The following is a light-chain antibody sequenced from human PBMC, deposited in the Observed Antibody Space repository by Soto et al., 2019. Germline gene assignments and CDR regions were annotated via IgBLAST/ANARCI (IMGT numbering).Light chain of an antibody. Sequence: QSALTQPASVSGSPGQSITISCTGTSSDVGNYNYVSWFQHHPGKAPMLIIYEVSNRPSGVSNRFSGSKSGNTASLTISGLQPEDEADYYCSSYAGSNNLGVFGGGTKLTVL. CDR2: EVS. J-gene: IGLJ2*01. CDR3: SSYAGSNNLGV. V-gene: IGLV2-14*01. CDR1: SSDVGNYNY.